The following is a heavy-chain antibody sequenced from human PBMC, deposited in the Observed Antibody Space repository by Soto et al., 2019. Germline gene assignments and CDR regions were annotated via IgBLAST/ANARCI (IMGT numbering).Heavy chain of an antibody. D-gene: IGHD1-1*01. J-gene: IGHJ6*03. CDR3: ARVWTGTTYYYYYMDV. CDR1: GGSISSYY. V-gene: IGHV4-59*01. CDR2: IYYSGST. Sequence: SETLSLSYTVSGGSISSYYWSWIRQPPGKGLEWIGYIYYSGSTNYNPSLKSRVTISVDTSKNQFSLKLSSVTAADTAVYYCARVWTGTTYYYYYMDVWGKGTTVTVSS.